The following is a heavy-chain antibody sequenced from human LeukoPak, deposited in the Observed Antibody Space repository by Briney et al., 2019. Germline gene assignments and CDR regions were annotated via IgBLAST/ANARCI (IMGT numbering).Heavy chain of an antibody. Sequence: QTGGSLRLSCAASGFTVSSNYMSWVRQAPGKGLEWVSVIYSGGSTYYADSVKGRFTISRDNSKNTLYLQMNSLRAEDTAVYYCAMRRVVTAMTDYWGQGTLVTVSS. CDR3: AMRRVVTAMTDY. D-gene: IGHD2-21*02. CDR2: IYSGGST. CDR1: GFTVSSNY. V-gene: IGHV3-53*01. J-gene: IGHJ4*02.